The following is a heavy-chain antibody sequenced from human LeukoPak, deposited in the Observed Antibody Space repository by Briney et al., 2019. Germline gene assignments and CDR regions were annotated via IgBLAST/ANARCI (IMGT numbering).Heavy chain of an antibody. CDR2: ISYEGSNK. CDR1: GFTFSSYG. Sequence: GRSLRLSCAASGFTFSSYGVHWVRQAPGKGLEWVAVISYEGSNKYYADSVKGRFTISRDNSKNTLYLQMNSLRAEDTAVYYCARDPSNYYGSGPFDYWGQGTLVTVSS. J-gene: IGHJ4*02. V-gene: IGHV3-30*03. D-gene: IGHD3-10*01. CDR3: ARDPSNYYGSGPFDY.